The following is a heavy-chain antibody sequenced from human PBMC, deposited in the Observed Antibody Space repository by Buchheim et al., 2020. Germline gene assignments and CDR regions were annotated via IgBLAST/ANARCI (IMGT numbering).Heavy chain of an antibody. Sequence: QVQLQESGPGLVKPSETLSLTCTVSGASIRSYFWSWIRLPPGKGLEYIGYTYNSGSTKYNLSLKSRVTISVDTSKNQFSLKLSSVTAADTAVYYCARGSGDYGGNFDYWGQGTL. CDR3: ARGSGDYGGNFDY. CDR2: TYNSGST. J-gene: IGHJ4*02. D-gene: IGHD4-23*01. CDR1: GASIRSYF. V-gene: IGHV4-59*08.